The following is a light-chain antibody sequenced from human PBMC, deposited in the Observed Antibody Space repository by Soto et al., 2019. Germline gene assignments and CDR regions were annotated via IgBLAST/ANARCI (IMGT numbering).Light chain of an antibody. Sequence: ETLMTQSPASLSMSPGEGATLSCRASQSVSSNLAWYQQRPGQAPRLLIYGASTRAADIPARFSGSGSGAWFTLTISSLQSEDFAVYYCQQYNNWPLTFGGGTKVDIK. CDR3: QQYNNWPLT. CDR2: GAS. CDR1: QSVSSN. J-gene: IGKJ4*01. V-gene: IGKV3-15*01.